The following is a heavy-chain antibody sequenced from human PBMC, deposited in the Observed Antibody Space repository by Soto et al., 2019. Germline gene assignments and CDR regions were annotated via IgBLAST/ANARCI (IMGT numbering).Heavy chain of an antibody. Sequence: GGSLRLSCAASGFTFSSYAMHWVRQAPGKGLEWVAVISYDGSNKYYADSVKGRFTISRDNSKNTLYLQMNSLRAEDTAVYYCARDLILASLVGSYHRAYGMDVWGQGTTVTVSS. CDR3: ARDLILASLVGSYHRAYGMDV. CDR2: ISYDGSNK. V-gene: IGHV3-30-3*01. J-gene: IGHJ6*02. CDR1: GFTFSSYA. D-gene: IGHD1-26*01.